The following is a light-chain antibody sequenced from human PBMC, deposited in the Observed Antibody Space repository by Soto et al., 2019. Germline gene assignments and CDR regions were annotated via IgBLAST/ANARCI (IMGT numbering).Light chain of an antibody. V-gene: IGLV2-11*01. CDR2: DVT. CDR1: SSDVGHYDY. CDR3: SSYTSSSTYV. Sequence: QSALTQPRSVSGSPGQSVTISCTGTSSDVGHYDYVSWYQQYPGKAPKLMIYDVTKRPSGVPDRFSGSKSGITASLTISGLQAEDEADYYCSSYTSSSTYVFGTGTKVT. J-gene: IGLJ1*01.